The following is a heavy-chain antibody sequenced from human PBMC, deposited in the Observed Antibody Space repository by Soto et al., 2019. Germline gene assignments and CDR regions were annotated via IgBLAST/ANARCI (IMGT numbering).Heavy chain of an antibody. CDR1: GFTFSSYG. J-gene: IGHJ6*02. V-gene: IGHV3-30*18. CDR3: AKGDGGNFGGMDV. Sequence: QVQLVESGGGVVQPGRSLRLSCAASGFTFSSYGMHWVRQAPGKGLEWVAVISYDGSNKYYADSVKGRFTISRDNSKNTLYLQMNSLRAEDTAVYYCAKGDGGNFGGMDVWGQGTTVTVSS. D-gene: IGHD2-21*02. CDR2: ISYDGSNK.